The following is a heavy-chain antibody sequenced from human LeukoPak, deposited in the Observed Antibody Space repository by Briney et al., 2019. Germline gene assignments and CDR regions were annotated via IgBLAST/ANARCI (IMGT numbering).Heavy chain of an antibody. J-gene: IGHJ4*02. CDR1: GFTFSRYA. Sequence: GGSLTPSCAASGFTFSRYAMNWVRQAPGKGLEWVSYINTDSSDIHYADSVKGRFTISRDNARNTLYLQLSSLRAEDSGVYYCARDTFQPGLIDSWGQGTLVTVSS. D-gene: IGHD2-2*01. CDR3: ARDTFQPGLIDS. CDR2: INTDSSDI. V-gene: IGHV3-21*05.